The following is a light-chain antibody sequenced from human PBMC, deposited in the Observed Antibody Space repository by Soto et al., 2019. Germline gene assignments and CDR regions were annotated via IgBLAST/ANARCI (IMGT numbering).Light chain of an antibody. CDR1: QSISSY. CDR3: QQSYSTPIT. V-gene: IGKV1-39*01. Sequence: DIPMTQSPSSLSASVGDRVTITCRASQSISSYLNWYQQKPGKAPKLLIYPASSLQSGVPSRFSGSGSGTDFTLTISSLQPEDFATYYCQQSYSTPITFGQGTRLEIK. CDR2: PAS. J-gene: IGKJ5*01.